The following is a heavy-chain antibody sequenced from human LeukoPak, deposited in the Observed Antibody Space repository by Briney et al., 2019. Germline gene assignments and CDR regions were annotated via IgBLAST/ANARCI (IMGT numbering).Heavy chain of an antibody. CDR2: IYYSGST. CDR3: ARLAYIDYSHPLFGY. Sequence: SETLSLTCTVSGGSISSYYWSWIRQPPGKGLEWIGYIYYSGSTNYNPSLKSRVTISVDTSKNQFSLKLSSVTAADTAVYYCARLAYIDYSHPLFGYWGQGTLVTVSS. D-gene: IGHD3-9*01. V-gene: IGHV4-59*01. J-gene: IGHJ4*02. CDR1: GGSISSYY.